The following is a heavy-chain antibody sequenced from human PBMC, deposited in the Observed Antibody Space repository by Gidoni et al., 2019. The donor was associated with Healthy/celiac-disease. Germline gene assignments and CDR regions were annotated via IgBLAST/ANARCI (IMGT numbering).Heavy chain of an antibody. CDR2: ISSSSSYT. D-gene: IGHD3-10*01. J-gene: IGHJ4*02. V-gene: IGHV3-11*05. CDR1: GFTFSDYY. Sequence: QVQLVESGGGLVKPGGSLRLACAASGFTFSDYYMSWIRQAPGKGLEWVSYISSSSSYTNYADSVKGRFTISRDNAKNSLYLQMNSLRAEDTAVYYCASSYYGSGSIQLDYWGQVTLVTVSS. CDR3: ASSYYGSGSIQLDY.